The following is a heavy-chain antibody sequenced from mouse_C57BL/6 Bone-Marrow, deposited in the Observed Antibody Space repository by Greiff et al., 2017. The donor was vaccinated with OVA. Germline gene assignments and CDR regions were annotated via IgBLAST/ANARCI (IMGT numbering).Heavy chain of an antibody. V-gene: IGHV14-3*01. J-gene: IGHJ4*01. CDR1: GFNIKNTY. CDR3: ARGNFGSSFYAMDY. D-gene: IGHD1-1*01. Sequence: EVKLQESVAELVRPGASVKLSCTASGFNIKNTYMPWVQQRPEQGLEWIGRIDPANDNTNYAPKFQGKATMTADTSSNTAYLQLSSLSSEDTAVYCCARGNFGSSFYAMDYWGQGTSVTVSS. CDR2: IDPANDNT.